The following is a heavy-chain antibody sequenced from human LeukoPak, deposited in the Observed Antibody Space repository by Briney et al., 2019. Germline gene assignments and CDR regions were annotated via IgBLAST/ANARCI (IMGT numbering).Heavy chain of an antibody. CDR2: ISWNSGSI. CDR1: GFTFDDYA. J-gene: IGHJ4*02. D-gene: IGHD3-22*01. CDR3: AKGDDSSGYSSPTD. V-gene: IGHV3-9*01. Sequence: GRSLRLSCAASGFTFDDYAMHWVRQAPGKGLECVSSISWNSGSISYPNSVKGRFTISRDNAKNSLYLQMNSLRVEDTALYYCAKGDDSSGYSSPTDWGQGTLVTVSS.